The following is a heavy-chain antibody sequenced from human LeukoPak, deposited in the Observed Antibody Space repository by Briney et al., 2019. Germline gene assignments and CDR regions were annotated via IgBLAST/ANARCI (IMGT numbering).Heavy chain of an antibody. CDR3: ARDYGYEIDY. J-gene: IGHJ4*02. CDR1: GFSFSSYG. V-gene: IGHV3-21*01. CDR2: ISSSST. Sequence: PGGSLRLSCAASGFSFSSYGMNWVRRAPGKGLEWVSSISSSSTYADSVKGRFTISRDSAKNSLYLQMNSLRVEDTAVYYCARDYGYEIDYWGQGTLVTVSS. D-gene: IGHD5-24*01.